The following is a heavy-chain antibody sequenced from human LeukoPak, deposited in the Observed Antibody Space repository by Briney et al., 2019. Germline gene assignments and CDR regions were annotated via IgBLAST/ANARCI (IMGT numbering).Heavy chain of an antibody. CDR1: GITVSSNY. V-gene: IGHV3-66*01. CDR2: IYSGGST. J-gene: IGHJ4*02. CDR3: ARASIAAAGYYFDY. D-gene: IGHD6-13*01. Sequence: AGGSLRLSCVASGITVSSNYMSWVRQAPGKGLEWVSIIYSGGSTYYADSVKGRFTISRDNSKNTLYLQMNSLRAEDTAVYYCARASIAAAGYYFDYWGQGTLVTVSS.